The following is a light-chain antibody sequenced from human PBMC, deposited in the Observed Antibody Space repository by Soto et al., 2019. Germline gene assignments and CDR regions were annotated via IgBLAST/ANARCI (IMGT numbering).Light chain of an antibody. J-gene: IGKJ1*01. CDR1: RSINSL. V-gene: IGKV1-5*03. CDR3: VQSYDYRT. Sequence: LTQSPSTLSAYVGDRVPITCRASRSINSLLAWFQQKPGKAPEILIYKASNLERGVPSRFSGSGSGTEFTLTISSLQPDDFATYYCVQSYDYRTFGQGTKVDI. CDR2: KAS.